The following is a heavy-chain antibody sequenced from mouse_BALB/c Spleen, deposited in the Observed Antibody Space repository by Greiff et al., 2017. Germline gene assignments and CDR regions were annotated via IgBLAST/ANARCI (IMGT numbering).Heavy chain of an antibody. CDR2: ISSGGST. CDR1: GFTFSSYA. V-gene: IGHV5-6-5*01. CDR3: ARGTYLYYYAMDY. Sequence: EVKLMESGGGLVKPGGSLKLSCAASGFTFSSYAMSWVRQTPEKRLEWVASISSGGSTYYPDSVKGRFTISRDNARNILYLQMSSLRSEDTAMYYCARGTYLYYYAMDYWGQGTSVTVSS. D-gene: IGHD5-1*01. J-gene: IGHJ4*01.